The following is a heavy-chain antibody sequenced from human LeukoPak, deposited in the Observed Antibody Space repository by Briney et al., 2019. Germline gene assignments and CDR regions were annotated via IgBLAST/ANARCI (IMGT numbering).Heavy chain of an antibody. J-gene: IGHJ4*02. V-gene: IGHV1-69*13. CDR3: ARFDDYGDYGTY. CDR1: GGTFSSYA. CDR2: IIPIFGTA. Sequence: GASVKVSCKASGGTFSSYAINWVRQAPGQGLEWMGGIIPIFGTANYAQKFQGRVTITADGSTSTAYMELSSLRSEDTAVYYCARFDDYGDYGTYWGQGTLVTVSS. D-gene: IGHD4-17*01.